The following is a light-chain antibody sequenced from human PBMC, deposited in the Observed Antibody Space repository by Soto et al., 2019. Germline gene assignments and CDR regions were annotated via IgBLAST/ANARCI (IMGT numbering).Light chain of an antibody. CDR3: CSHVGSGTFEWV. CDR1: SSDVGTYIL. CDR2: EVS. V-gene: IGLV2-23*02. Sequence: QSALTQPASVSGSPGQSITISCTGTSSDVGTYILVSWYQQHPGKAPNLIIYEVSKRPSGVSNRFSGSKSGNTASLTISGLQAEDEADYYCCSHVGSGTFEWVFGGGTKLTVL. J-gene: IGLJ3*02.